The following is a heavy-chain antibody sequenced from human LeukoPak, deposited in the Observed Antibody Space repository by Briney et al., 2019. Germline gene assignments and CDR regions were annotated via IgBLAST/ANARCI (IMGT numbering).Heavy chain of an antibody. J-gene: IGHJ5*02. Sequence: GESLRISCKGSGYSFSSYWITWVRQMTGEGLEWMGRIDPADSYTNYSPSFQGHVTISADKSISTAYRQWSSLKASDTAMYYCARLIAVADNWFDPWGQGTLVTVSS. D-gene: IGHD6-13*01. CDR3: ARLIAVADNWFDP. V-gene: IGHV5-10-1*01. CDR2: IDPADSYT. CDR1: GYSFSSYW.